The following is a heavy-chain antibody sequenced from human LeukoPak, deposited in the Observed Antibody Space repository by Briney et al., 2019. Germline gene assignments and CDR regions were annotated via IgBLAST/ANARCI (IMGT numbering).Heavy chain of an antibody. J-gene: IGHJ4*02. D-gene: IGHD3-10*01. CDR2: IGGRDGST. V-gene: IGHV3-23*01. CDR3: AKGHYYGSGSLDY. Sequence: GGSLRLSCEASGFTFSSYGMSWVRQAPGKGLEWVSAIGGRDGSTYYADSVKGRFTISRDNSKNTLYVQMNSLRAEDTAAYYCAKGHYYGSGSLDYWGQGTLVTVSS. CDR1: GFTFSSYG.